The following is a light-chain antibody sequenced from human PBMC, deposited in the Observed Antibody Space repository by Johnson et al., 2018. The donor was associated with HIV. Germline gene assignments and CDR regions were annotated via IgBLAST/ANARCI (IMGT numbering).Light chain of an antibody. Sequence: QSVLTQPPSVSAAPGQKVTISCSGSSSNIGNNYVSWYQQFPGTAPKLLIYDNNKRPSGIPDRFSGSTSGTSATLGITGLQTGDEADYYCGTWDSSLSAAFGTGTKVTVL. V-gene: IGLV1-51*01. J-gene: IGLJ1*01. CDR3: GTWDSSLSAA. CDR1: SSNIGNNY. CDR2: DNN.